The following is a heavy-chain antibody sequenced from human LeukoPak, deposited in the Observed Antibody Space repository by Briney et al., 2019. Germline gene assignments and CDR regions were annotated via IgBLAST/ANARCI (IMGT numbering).Heavy chain of an antibody. J-gene: IGHJ4*02. CDR3: AKNYDSSGYYPRDY. V-gene: IGHV3-23*01. CDR1: GFTFSSYA. Sequence: GGSLRLSCAASGFTFSSYAMSWVRQAPGKGLEWVSAISGSGGSTYYADSVKGRFTISRDNSKNTLYLQMNSLRAEDTAVYYCAKNYDSSGYYPRDYWGQGTLVTVSS. D-gene: IGHD3-22*01. CDR2: ISGSGGST.